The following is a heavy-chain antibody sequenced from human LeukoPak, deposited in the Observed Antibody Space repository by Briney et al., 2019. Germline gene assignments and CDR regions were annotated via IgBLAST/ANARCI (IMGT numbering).Heavy chain of an antibody. D-gene: IGHD3-22*01. J-gene: IGHJ4*02. CDR2: INPNSGGT. V-gene: IGHV1-2*02. CDR3: ARAQHITMIVGTFDY. Sequence: ASVKVSCKASGYTFNGYYLHWVRQAPGQGLEWMGWINPNSGGTNFAQKFQSRVTVTRDTSISTAYMELSRLRSDDTAVYYCARAQHITMIVGTFDYWGQGTLVTVSS. CDR1: GYTFNGYY.